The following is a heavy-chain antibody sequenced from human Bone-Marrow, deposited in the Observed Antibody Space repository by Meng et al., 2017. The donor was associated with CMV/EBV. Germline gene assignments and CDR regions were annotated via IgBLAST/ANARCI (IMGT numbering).Heavy chain of an antibody. D-gene: IGHD3-16*01. CDR3: TRDREGGASDC. Sequence: GESLKISCAASGFTFSSYAMHWVRQAPGKGLEWAAFISYDGSNKYYADSVKGRFTISRDSSKNTLYLQMNSLRAEDTAVYYCTRDREGGASDCWGQGTLVTVSS. CDR1: GFTFSSYA. CDR2: ISYDGSNK. V-gene: IGHV3-30-3*01. J-gene: IGHJ4*02.